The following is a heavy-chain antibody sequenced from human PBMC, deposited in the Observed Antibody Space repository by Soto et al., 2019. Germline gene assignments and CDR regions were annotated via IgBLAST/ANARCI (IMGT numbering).Heavy chain of an antibody. J-gene: IGHJ4*02. Sequence: SVKVSCKASGYTLTSYGISWVRQAPGQGLEWMGRIIPILGIANYAQKFQGRVTITADKSTSTAYMELSSLRSEDTAVYYCVRVMSGYDSSGYQENWGQGTLVTVSS. V-gene: IGHV1-69*04. D-gene: IGHD3-22*01. CDR2: IIPILGIA. CDR3: VRVMSGYDSSGYQEN. CDR1: GYTLTSYG.